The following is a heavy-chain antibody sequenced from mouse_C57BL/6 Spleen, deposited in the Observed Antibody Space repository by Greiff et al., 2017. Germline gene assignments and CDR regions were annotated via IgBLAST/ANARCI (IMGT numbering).Heavy chain of an antibody. CDR2: IDPANGTT. J-gene: IGHJ2*01. Sequence: EVQLQQSVAELVRPGASVKLSCTASGFNIKNTYMHWVQQRPEQGLEWIGRIDPANGTTKYAPKFQGKATIAADKSTNTAFLQLSSLTSEDTAMYYWARMGEDYYGRDWGKGTTLTVSS. CDR1: GFNIKNTY. D-gene: IGHD1-1*01. CDR3: ARMGEDYYGRD. V-gene: IGHV14-3*01.